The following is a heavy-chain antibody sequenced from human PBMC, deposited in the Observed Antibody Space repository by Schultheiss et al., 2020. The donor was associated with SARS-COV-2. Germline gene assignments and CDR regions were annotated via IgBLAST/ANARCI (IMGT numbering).Heavy chain of an antibody. J-gene: IGHJ6*02. CDR2: IYHSGST. D-gene: IGHD2-2*02. Sequence: SETLSLTCTVSGGSISSYYWSWIRQPPGKGLEWIGEIYHSGSTNYNPSLKSRVTISVDTSKNQFSLKLSSVTAADTAVYYCARGRVVVVPAAISSGMDVWGQGTTVTVSS. CDR3: ARGRVVVVPAAISSGMDV. V-gene: IGHV4-59*12. CDR1: GGSISSYY.